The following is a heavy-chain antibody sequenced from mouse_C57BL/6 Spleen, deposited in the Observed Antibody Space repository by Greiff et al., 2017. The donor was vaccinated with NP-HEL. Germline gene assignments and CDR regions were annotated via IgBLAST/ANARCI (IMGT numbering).Heavy chain of an antibody. CDR3: TTDGPNYGYFDV. J-gene: IGHJ1*03. D-gene: IGHD1-1*01. CDR2: IDPENGDT. Sequence: EVQLQQSGAELVRPGASVKLSCTASGFNIKDDYMHWVKQRPEQGLAWIGWIDPENGDTEYASKFKGKATLTADTSSNTAYLQLSSLTSEDTAVYYCTTDGPNYGYFDVWGTGTTVTVSA. CDR1: GFNIKDDY. V-gene: IGHV14-4*01.